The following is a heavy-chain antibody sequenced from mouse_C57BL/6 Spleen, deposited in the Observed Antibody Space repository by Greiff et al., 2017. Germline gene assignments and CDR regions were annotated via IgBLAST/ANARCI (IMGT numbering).Heavy chain of an antibody. V-gene: IGHV1-53*01. D-gene: IGHD1-1*01. CDR3: ARSFGGSSYVEYFDV. Sequence: VQLQQSGTELVKPGASVKLSCKASGYTFTSYWMHWVKQRPGQGLEWIGNINPSNGGTNYNEKFKSKATLTVDKSSSTAYMQLSSLTSEDSAVYYCARSFGGSSYVEYFDVWGTGTTVTVSS. CDR2: INPSNGGT. CDR1: GYTFTSYW. J-gene: IGHJ1*03.